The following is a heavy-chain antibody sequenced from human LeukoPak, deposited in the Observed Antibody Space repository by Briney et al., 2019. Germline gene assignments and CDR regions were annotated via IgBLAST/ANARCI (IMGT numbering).Heavy chain of an antibody. J-gene: IGHJ4*02. CDR2: LWYDGTNK. CDR3: ASSELGYCSGGSCYAFDY. Sequence: GRCLRLSCAPSEFSFSSYGMHWVRRAPGKGLQCGASLWYDGTNKSHADSVKGRFTISRDNSQSTLYLQMNSLRAEDTAVYYCASSELGYCSGGSCYAFDYWGQGTLVTVSS. V-gene: IGHV3-33*01. CDR1: EFSFSSYG. D-gene: IGHD2-15*01.